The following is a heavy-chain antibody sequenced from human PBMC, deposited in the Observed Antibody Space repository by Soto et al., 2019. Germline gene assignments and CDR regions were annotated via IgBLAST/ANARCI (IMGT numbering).Heavy chain of an antibody. CDR2: ISYYGSKK. D-gene: IGHD5-12*01. V-gene: IGHV3-30*18. CDR3: AKVPISGYSGYDDNWFDP. J-gene: IGHJ5*02. Sequence: GGSLRLSWVASGFTFRSYGMHWVRQAPGKGKERVAVISYYGSKKYYADSVKGRFTISRDNSKNTLYLQMNSLRAEDTAVYYCAKVPISGYSGYDDNWFDPWGQGTLVSASS. CDR1: GFTFRSYG.